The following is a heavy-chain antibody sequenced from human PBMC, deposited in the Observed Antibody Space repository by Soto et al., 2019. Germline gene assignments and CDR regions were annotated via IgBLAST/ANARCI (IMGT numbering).Heavy chain of an antibody. J-gene: IGHJ5*02. V-gene: IGHV4-30-4*01. CDR3: ARSGDNGYPTLFDP. CDR1: GGSISSGDYY. Sequence: SETLAFTCTVSGGSISSGDYYWSWIRQPPGKGLEWIGYIYYSGSTYYNPSLKSRVTISVDTSKNQLSLKLSSVTAADTAVYYCARSGDNGYPTLFDPWGQGTLVTVSS. CDR2: IYYSGST. D-gene: IGHD5-18*01.